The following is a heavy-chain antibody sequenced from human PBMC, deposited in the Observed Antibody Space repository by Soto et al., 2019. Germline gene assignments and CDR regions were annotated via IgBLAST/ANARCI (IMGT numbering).Heavy chain of an antibody. D-gene: IGHD6-19*01. CDR2: INPNSGGT. Sequence: ASVKVSCKASGYTFTSYDIDWVRQATGQGLEWMGWINPNSGGTNYAQKFQGWVTMTRDTSISTAYMELSRLRSDDTAVYYCARDSSGWFSGAFDIWGQGTMVTVSS. CDR1: GYTFTSYD. V-gene: IGHV1-2*04. CDR3: ARDSSGWFSGAFDI. J-gene: IGHJ3*02.